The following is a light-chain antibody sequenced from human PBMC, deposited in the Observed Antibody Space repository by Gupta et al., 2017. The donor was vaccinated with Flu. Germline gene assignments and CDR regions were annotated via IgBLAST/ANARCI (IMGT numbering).Light chain of an antibody. Sequence: GKTANITCGGNNIGSKSVHWYQQRPGQAPVLFVYDDTDRPSGIPERFSGSNSGNTATLTISRVEVGDEAEYFCQVWDSGSDHYVFGTGTSVTVL. CDR3: QVWDSGSDHYV. CDR1: NIGSKS. CDR2: DDT. J-gene: IGLJ1*01. V-gene: IGLV3-21*03.